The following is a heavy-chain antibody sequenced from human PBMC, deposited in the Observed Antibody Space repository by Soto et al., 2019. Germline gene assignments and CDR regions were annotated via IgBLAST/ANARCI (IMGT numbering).Heavy chain of an antibody. V-gene: IGHV4-39*01. CDR2: IYYSGST. J-gene: IGHJ6*02. CDR3: ARGSSIAGLYYGMDV. Sequence: PSETLCLTCSVSGGSISSSSYHWGWIRQPPGKGLEWIGSIYYSGSTYYNPSLKSRVTVSVDTSKNQFSLKLSSVTAADTAVYYCARGSSIAGLYYGMDVWGQGTTVT. CDR1: GGSISSSSYH. D-gene: IGHD6-6*01.